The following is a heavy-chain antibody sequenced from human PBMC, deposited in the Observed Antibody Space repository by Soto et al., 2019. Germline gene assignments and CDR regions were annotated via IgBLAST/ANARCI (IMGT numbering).Heavy chain of an antibody. D-gene: IGHD3-22*01. CDR1: GGSITSSSYY. CDR3: MLGSGWKDFDY. Sequence: QLQLQESGPGLVKPSETLSLTCTVSGGSITSSSYYWGWIRQPPGKGLEWIGSIYYSGGTYYNPSLKSRVTISVDTSKNQFSRKLSSVTAADTAVYYCMLGSGWKDFDYWGQGTLVTVSS. J-gene: IGHJ4*02. V-gene: IGHV4-39*01. CDR2: IYYSGGT.